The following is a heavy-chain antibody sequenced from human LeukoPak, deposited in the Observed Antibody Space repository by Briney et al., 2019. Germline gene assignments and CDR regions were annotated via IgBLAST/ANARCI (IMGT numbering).Heavy chain of an antibody. CDR3: ARGGIVGSRTNWFDP. CDR1: GGSISSSNW. D-gene: IGHD1-26*01. J-gene: IGHJ5*02. V-gene: IGHV4-4*02. Sequence: SGTLSLTCAVSGGSISSSNWWSWVRQPPGKGLEWIGEIYHSGSTNYNPSLKSRVTISVDKSKNQFSLKLSSVTAADTAVYYCARGGIVGSRTNWFDPWGQGILVSVSS. CDR2: IYHSGST.